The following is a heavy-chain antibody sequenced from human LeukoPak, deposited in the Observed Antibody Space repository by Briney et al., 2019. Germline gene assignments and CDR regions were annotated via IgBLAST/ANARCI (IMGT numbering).Heavy chain of an antibody. D-gene: IGHD4-17*01. J-gene: IGHJ4*02. CDR1: GYTFTSYG. Sequence: ASVKVSCKASGYTFTSYGISWVRQAPGQGLEWMGWISAYNGNTNYAQKLQGRVTMTTDTSTSTAYMELRSLRSDDTAVYYCAREGYGDYGPVGFDYWGQGTLVTVSS. V-gene: IGHV1-18*01. CDR3: AREGYGDYGPVGFDY. CDR2: ISAYNGNT.